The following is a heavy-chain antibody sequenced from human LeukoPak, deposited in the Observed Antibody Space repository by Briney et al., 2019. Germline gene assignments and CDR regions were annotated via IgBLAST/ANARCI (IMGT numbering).Heavy chain of an antibody. CDR3: ARDLGGYGYFDY. CDR2: IWYDGSNK. D-gene: IGHD3-16*01. J-gene: IGHJ4*02. V-gene: IGHV3-33*01. CDR1: GFIFSTYG. Sequence: GGSLRLSCAASGFIFSTYGMHWVRQAPGKGLEWVAVIWYDGSNKDYADSVKGRFTISRDNSKNTLYLQMNSLRAEDTAVYYCARDLGGYGYFDYWGQGTLVTVSS.